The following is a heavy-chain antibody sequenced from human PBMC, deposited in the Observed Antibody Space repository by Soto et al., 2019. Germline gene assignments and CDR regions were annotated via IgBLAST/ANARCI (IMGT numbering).Heavy chain of an antibody. Sequence: HVRLQEWGPGLVKPAQILSLKCSVSGGSITTGGRYWSWIRQLPGKGLEWIGDIYYSGNTYYNASLKSRVTISVEAAKNQFSLKLSSVTAADTAVYYCAQALVFTGGDAFDIWGQGRLVTVSS. CDR2: IYYSGNT. D-gene: IGHD1-1*01. CDR1: GGSITTGGRY. CDR3: AQALVFTGGDAFDI. V-gene: IGHV4-31*02. J-gene: IGHJ3*02.